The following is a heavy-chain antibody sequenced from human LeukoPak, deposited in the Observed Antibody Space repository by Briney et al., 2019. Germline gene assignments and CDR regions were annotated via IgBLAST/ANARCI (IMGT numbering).Heavy chain of an antibody. CDR3: AREELGYCSGGSCYTDGMDV. Sequence: GGSLRLSCAASGFTVSSNYMNWVRQAPGKGLEWVSVIYSGGSTYYADSVKGRFTISRHNSKNTLYLQMNSLRAEDTAVYYCAREELGYCSGGSCYTDGMDVWGQGTTVTVSS. CDR2: IYSGGST. CDR1: GFTVSSNY. J-gene: IGHJ6*02. D-gene: IGHD2-15*01. V-gene: IGHV3-53*04.